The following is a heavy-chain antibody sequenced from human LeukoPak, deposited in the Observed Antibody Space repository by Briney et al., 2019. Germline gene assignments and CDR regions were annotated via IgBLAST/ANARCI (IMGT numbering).Heavy chain of an antibody. D-gene: IGHD4-17*01. CDR1: GYSFTSYW. V-gene: IGHV5-51*01. CDR2: VNPGDSDT. CDR3: ARASTVTDWYFDL. Sequence: GESLKISCKGSGYSFTSYWIGWVRQMPGKGLEWMGIVNPGDSDTRYSPSFQGQVTISADKSISTAYLQWSSLKASDTAMYYCARASTVTDWYFDLWGRGTLVTVSS. J-gene: IGHJ2*01.